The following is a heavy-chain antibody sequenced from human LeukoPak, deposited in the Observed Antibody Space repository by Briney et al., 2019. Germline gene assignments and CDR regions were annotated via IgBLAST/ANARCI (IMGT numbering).Heavy chain of an antibody. CDR3: AKAVVGTFFDY. Sequence: GGSLRLSCAASGFTFSSYAMSGVRQAPGKGLEWVSAISGSGGSTYYADSVKGRFTISRDNSKNTLYLQLNSLRAEDTAVYYCAKAVVGTFFDYWGQGTLVTVSS. D-gene: IGHD6-19*01. CDR1: GFTFSSYA. CDR2: ISGSGGST. J-gene: IGHJ4*02. V-gene: IGHV3-23*01.